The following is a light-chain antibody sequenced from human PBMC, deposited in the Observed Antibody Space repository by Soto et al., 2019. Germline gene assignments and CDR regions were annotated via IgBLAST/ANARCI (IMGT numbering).Light chain of an antibody. V-gene: IGKV3-15*01. Sequence: EVVMTQSPATLSVSPGERATLSCRASQSVTTNMAWYQQKPGQAPRLLIYGASTRATGIPARFSGSGSGTDFTLTISSLQSEDFAVYYCQQYIDWPPGTFGQGTAVEIK. CDR1: QSVTTN. J-gene: IGKJ1*01. CDR3: QQYIDWPPGT. CDR2: GAS.